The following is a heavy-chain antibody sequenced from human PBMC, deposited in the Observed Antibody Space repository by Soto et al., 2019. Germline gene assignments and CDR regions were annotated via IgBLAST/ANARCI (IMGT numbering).Heavy chain of an antibody. CDR1: GGSFSGYY. Sequence: PSETLSLTCAVYGGSFSGYYWSWIRQPPGKGLEWIGEINHSGSTNYNPSLKSRVTISVDTSKNQFSLKLSSVTAADTAVYYCAKSRDGYNPYWGQGTLVTVSS. J-gene: IGHJ4*02. V-gene: IGHV4-34*01. CDR2: INHSGST. CDR3: AKSRDGYNPY. D-gene: IGHD5-12*01.